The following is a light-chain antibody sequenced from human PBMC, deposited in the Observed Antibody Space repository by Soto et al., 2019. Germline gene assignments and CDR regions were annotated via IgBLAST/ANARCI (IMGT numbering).Light chain of an antibody. CDR2: AAS. J-gene: IGKJ2*01. CDR1: QGISNL. Sequence: DIQMTQSPSSLSASVGDRVTITCLASQGISNLLGWFQHKPGKAPKRLIYAASSLQGGVPSRFSGSGSGTEFTLTITGLQPEDFADYYCLQHNTYPYTFGQGTKREIK. CDR3: LQHNTYPYT. V-gene: IGKV1-17*01.